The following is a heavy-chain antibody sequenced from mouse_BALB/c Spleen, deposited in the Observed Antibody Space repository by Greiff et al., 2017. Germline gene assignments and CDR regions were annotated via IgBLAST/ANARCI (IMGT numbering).Heavy chain of an antibody. Sequence: EVKVEESGGGLVQPGGSMKLSCVASGFTFSNYWMNWVRQSPEKGLEWVAEIRLKSNNYATHYAESVKGRFTISRDDSKCSVYLQMNNLRAEDTGIYYCTRHYDYDEGLAYWGQGTLVTVSA. CDR2: IRLKSNNYAT. CDR3: TRHYDYDEGLAY. D-gene: IGHD2-4*01. CDR1: GFTFSNYW. J-gene: IGHJ3*01. V-gene: IGHV6-6*02.